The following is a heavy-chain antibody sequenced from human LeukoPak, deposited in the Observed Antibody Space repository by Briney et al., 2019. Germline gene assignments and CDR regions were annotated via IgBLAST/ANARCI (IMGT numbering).Heavy chain of an antibody. J-gene: IGHJ5*02. CDR2: ISHSGST. D-gene: IGHD6-13*01. CDR3: ARGRARGYSTVGWFDP. Sequence: SETLSLTCAVYGGSFSGYYWSWIRQPPGKGLEWIGEISHSGSTNYNPSLKSRVTISVDTSKNQFSLKLSSVTAADTAVYYCARGRARGYSTVGWFDPWGQGTLVTVSS. V-gene: IGHV4-34*01. CDR1: GGSFSGYY.